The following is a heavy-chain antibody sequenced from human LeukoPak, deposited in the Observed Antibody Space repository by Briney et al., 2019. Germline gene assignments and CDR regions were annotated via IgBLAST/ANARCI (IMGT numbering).Heavy chain of an antibody. J-gene: IGHJ4*02. CDR3: ASEGYSSYDSNY. D-gene: IGHD5-12*01. CDR1: GGTFSSYA. Sequence: SVKVSCKASGGTFSSYAISWVRQAPGQGLEWMGRIIPIFGTANYAQKFQGRVTITTDESTSTAYMELSSLRSEDTAVYYCASEGYSSYDSNYWGQGTLVTVSS. CDR2: IIPIFGTA. V-gene: IGHV1-69*05.